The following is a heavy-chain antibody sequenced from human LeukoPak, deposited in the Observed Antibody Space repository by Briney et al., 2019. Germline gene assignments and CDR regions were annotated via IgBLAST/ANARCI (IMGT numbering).Heavy chain of an antibody. Sequence: PGGSLRLSCAASGLTVNSNYMSWVRQAPGKGLEWVSIIYSYGDTIYADSVRGRFSISRDNSNTVFLQMNSLRAEDTAVYYCARLKLRAAFDIWGQGTMVTVSS. V-gene: IGHV3-53*01. J-gene: IGHJ3*02. CDR3: ARLKLRAAFDI. CDR2: IYSYGDT. CDR1: GLTVNSNY.